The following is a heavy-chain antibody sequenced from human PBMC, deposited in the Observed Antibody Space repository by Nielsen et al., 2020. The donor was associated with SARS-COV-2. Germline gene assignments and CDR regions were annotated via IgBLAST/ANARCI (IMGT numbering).Heavy chain of an antibody. CDR2: INSDGSST. CDR3: ARVRTVYSYYYGMDV. CDR1: GFTFSSYW. Sequence: GGSLRLSCAASGFTFSSYWMYWVRQAPGKGLVWVSRINSDGSSTSYADSVKGRFTISRDNAKNTLYLQMNSLRAEDTAVYYCARVRTVYSYYYGMDVWGQGTTVTV. J-gene: IGHJ6*02. D-gene: IGHD3/OR15-3a*01. V-gene: IGHV3-74*01.